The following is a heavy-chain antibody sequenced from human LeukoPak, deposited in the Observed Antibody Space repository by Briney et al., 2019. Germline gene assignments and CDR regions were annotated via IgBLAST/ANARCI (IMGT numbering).Heavy chain of an antibody. J-gene: IGHJ4*02. V-gene: IGHV3-9*01. CDR2: ITGNSGST. D-gene: IGHD3-3*01. Sequence: GGSLRLSCAASGFTFDDYTMHWVRQPPGKGLEWVSGITGNSGSTDYADSVRGRFTISRDNAKNSLYLQMNSLRAEDTAVYYCARAPREWLLGYYFDYWGQGTLVTVSS. CDR3: ARAPREWLLGYYFDY. CDR1: GFTFDDYT.